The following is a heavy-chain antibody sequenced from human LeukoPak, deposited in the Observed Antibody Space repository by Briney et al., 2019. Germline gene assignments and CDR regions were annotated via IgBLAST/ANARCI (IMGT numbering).Heavy chain of an antibody. CDR2: INPNIGVT. Sequence: ASVKVSCKASGYTFTGYYIQCVRQAPGERLERMGWINPNIGVTDYVQNLQGRITMTKNTSISTAYMELSRLRSDDTAVYYWARAYSSSFHAPLRYWGQGTLVTVTS. CDR3: ARAYSSSFHAPLRY. J-gene: IGHJ4*02. D-gene: IGHD6-6*01. V-gene: IGHV1-2*02. CDR1: GYTFTGYY.